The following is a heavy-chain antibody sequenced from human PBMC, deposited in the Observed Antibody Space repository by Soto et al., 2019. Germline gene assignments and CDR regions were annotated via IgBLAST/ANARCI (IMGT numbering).Heavy chain of an antibody. D-gene: IGHD3-10*01. CDR3: ARIWFGEGWFDP. Sequence: SETLSLTCTVSGGSISSYYWSWIRQPPGKGLEWIGYIYYSGSTNYNPSLKSRVTISVDTSKNQFSLKLSSVTAADTAVYYCARIWFGEGWFDPWGQGTLVNVSS. V-gene: IGHV4-59*01. CDR1: GGSISSYY. J-gene: IGHJ5*02. CDR2: IYYSGST.